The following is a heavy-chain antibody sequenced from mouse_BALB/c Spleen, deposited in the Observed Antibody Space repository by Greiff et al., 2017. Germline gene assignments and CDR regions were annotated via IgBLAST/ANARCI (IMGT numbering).Heavy chain of an antibody. CDR3: ANYRYDIAMDY. D-gene: IGHD2-14*01. J-gene: IGHJ4*01. CDR2: IDPYDSET. Sequence: VQLQQSGAELVRPGSSVKISCKASGYAFTSYWMNWVKQRPEQGLEWIGRIDPYDSETHYNQKFKDKAILTVDKSSSTAYMQLSSLTSEDSAVYYCANYRYDIAMDYWGQGTSVTVSS. V-gene: IGHV1-52*01. CDR1: GYAFTSYW.